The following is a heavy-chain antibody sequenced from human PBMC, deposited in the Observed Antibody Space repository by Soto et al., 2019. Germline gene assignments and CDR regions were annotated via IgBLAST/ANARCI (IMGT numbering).Heavy chain of an antibody. J-gene: IGHJ3*02. CDR2: IYYSGST. Sequence: PSETLSLTCTVSGGSISSYYWSWIRQPPGKGLEWIGYIYYSGSTNYNPSLKSRVTISVDTSKNQFSLKLSSVTAADTAVYYCARDLYSSGWYHDAFDIWGQGTMVTASS. V-gene: IGHV4-59*01. D-gene: IGHD6-19*01. CDR3: ARDLYSSGWYHDAFDI. CDR1: GGSISSYY.